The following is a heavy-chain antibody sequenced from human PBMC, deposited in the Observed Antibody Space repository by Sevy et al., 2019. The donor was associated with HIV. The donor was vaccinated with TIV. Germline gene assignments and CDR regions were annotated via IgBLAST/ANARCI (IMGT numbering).Heavy chain of an antibody. CDR1: GYSFTSHW. V-gene: IGHV5-51*01. J-gene: IGHJ4*02. CDR2: IYPEDSET. Sequence: GESLKISCQGSGYSFTSHWIGWVRHMPGKGLEWMGIIYPEDSETRYSPSFQGQVTFSADKSISTAYLQWSSPNASDTAMYDCATSRSGYFYSSGYYVSWGQGTLVTVSS. D-gene: IGHD3-22*01. CDR3: ATSRSGYFYSSGYYVS.